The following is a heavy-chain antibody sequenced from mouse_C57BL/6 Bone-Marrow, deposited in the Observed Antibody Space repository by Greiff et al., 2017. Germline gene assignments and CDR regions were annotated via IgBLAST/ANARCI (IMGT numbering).Heavy chain of an antibody. J-gene: IGHJ4*01. CDR1: GFTFSSYT. CDR2: ISGGGGNT. Sequence: EVKLVESGGGLVKPGGSLKLSCAASGFTFSSYTMSWVRQTPEKRLEWVATISGGGGNTYYPDSVKGRFTISRDNAKHTLYLQMSSLRSEDTALYYCARHATTVVAGMDYWGQGPSVTVSS. CDR3: ARHATTVVAGMDY. V-gene: IGHV5-9*01. D-gene: IGHD1-1*01.